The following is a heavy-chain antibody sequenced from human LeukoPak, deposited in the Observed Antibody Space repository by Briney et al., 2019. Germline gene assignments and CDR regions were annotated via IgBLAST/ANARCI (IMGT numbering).Heavy chain of an antibody. CDR3: AKIAETSGTYGQGFDY. V-gene: IGHV3-74*01. D-gene: IGHD1-26*01. CDR1: GFTFSNHW. CDR2: INSDGSST. Sequence: PGGSLRLSCAASGFTFSNHWMHWVRQAPVKGLIWVSRINSDGSSTTYADSVKGRFTISRDNAKNTLYLQMNSLRVEDTAVYYCAKIAETSGTYGQGFDYWGQGTLVTVSS. J-gene: IGHJ4*02.